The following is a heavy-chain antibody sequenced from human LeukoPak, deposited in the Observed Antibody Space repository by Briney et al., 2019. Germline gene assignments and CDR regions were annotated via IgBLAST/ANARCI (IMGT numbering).Heavy chain of an antibody. J-gene: IGHJ4*02. CDR2: IYPGDSDT. Sequence: GESLKISCKTSGYSFTSYWIGWVRQMPGKGLEWMGIIYPGDSDTRYSPSFQGQVTISADRSINTAYLQWSSLKASDTAMYYCARLVYGGNSGGDSWGQGTLVTVSS. D-gene: IGHD4-23*01. V-gene: IGHV5-51*01. CDR3: ARLVYGGNSGGDS. CDR1: GYSFTSYW.